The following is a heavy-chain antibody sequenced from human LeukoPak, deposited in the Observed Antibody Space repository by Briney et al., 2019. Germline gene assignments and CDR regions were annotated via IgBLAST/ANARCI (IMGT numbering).Heavy chain of an antibody. Sequence: GGSLRLSCAASGFSFSTYALYWVRQAPGKGLEWVSRISNTGANTYYADSVKGRFTISRDNSKSTLFLQMSSLRAEDTAVYYCASWSPGSLYGDYNWFDPWGQGTLVTVSS. D-gene: IGHD4-17*01. CDR2: ISNTGANT. CDR3: ASWSPGSLYGDYNWFDP. J-gene: IGHJ5*02. CDR1: GFSFSTYA. V-gene: IGHV3-23*01.